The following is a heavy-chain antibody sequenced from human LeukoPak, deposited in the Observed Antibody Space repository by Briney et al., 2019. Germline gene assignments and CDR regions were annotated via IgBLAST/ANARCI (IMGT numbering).Heavy chain of an antibody. CDR3: ARVRGRNQGGYYYYYGMDV. D-gene: IGHD1-14*01. V-gene: IGHV4-30-2*01. Sequence: SETLSLTCAVSGVSISSGGYSWSWIRQPPGKGLEWIGYIYHSGSTYYNPSLKSRVTISVDTSKNQFSLKLSSVTAADTAVYYCARVRGRNQGGYYYYYGMDVWGQGTTVTVSS. CDR2: IYHSGST. CDR1: GVSISSGGYS. J-gene: IGHJ6*02.